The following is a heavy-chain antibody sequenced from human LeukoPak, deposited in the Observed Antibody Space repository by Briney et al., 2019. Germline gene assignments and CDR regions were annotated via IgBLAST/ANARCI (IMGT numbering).Heavy chain of an antibody. J-gene: IGHJ4*02. CDR1: GFTFSSYW. D-gene: IGHD6-13*01. CDR2: IKQDGSEK. CDR3: ARMSSSSWFVCDY. V-gene: IGHV3-7*01. Sequence: PEGSLRLSCAASGFTFSSYWMTWVRQVPGKGLEWVANIKQDGSEKYYVDSVTGRFAISRDNAKNSLYLQMNSLRAEDTAVYYCARMSSSSWFVCDYWGQGTLVTVSS.